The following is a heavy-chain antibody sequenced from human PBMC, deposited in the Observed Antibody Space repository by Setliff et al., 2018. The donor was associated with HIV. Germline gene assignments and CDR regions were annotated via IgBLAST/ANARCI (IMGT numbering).Heavy chain of an antibody. V-gene: IGHV1-69*13. CDR2: IIPIFNTA. D-gene: IGHD3-10*02. Sequence: SVKVSCKASGGTFSSYAISWVRQAPGQGLEWMGGIIPIFNTANYAQKFQGRVTITADESTSTAYMELSSLRSEDTAVYYCATIVRPSYYYYYYMDVWGKGTTVTSP. CDR3: ATIVRPSYYYYYYMDV. CDR1: GGTFSSYA. J-gene: IGHJ6*03.